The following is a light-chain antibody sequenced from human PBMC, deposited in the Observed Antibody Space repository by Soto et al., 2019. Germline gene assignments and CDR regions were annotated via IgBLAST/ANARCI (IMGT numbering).Light chain of an antibody. J-gene: IGKJ1*01. V-gene: IGKV2-28*01. CDR2: LGS. CDR1: QSLLHSNGYNY. CDR3: MQVLQTSWT. Sequence: DIVLTQSPLSLPVTPGEPASISCRSSQSLLHSNGYNYLDWYLQRPGQSPQLLIYLGSSRASGVPDRFRGSVSGTDLTMKISRVEAEEVGVYYCMQVLQTSWTFGQGTKVEIK.